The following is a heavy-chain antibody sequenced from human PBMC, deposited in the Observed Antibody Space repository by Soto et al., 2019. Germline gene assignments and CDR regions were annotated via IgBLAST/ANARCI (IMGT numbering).Heavy chain of an antibody. CDR2: ISGYNGKT. V-gene: IGHV1-18*01. CDR3: ARDETYTAGWYFEH. Sequence: QVQLVQSGAEVKKRGASVKVSCKASGYMFISYGMSWLRQAPGQGLEWIGWISGYNGKTDLAQKFQGRVTMTTEASTSTVYMELTSLRLDDTALYYCARDETYTAGWYFEHWGQGTLVTVPS. D-gene: IGHD6-19*01. J-gene: IGHJ4*02. CDR1: GYMFISYG.